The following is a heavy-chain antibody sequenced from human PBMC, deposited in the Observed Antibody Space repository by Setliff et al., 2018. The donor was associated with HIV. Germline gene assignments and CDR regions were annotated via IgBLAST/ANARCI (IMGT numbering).Heavy chain of an antibody. J-gene: IGHJ4*02. V-gene: IGHV1-69*06. CDR3: ANGEGHDSFNMVRGILRTVRADRPHFDY. CDR1: SCKSS. D-gene: IGHD3-10*01. Sequence: SCKSSITWVRQAPGQGLEYMGGIIPVIGTPVYSQKFQGRVTITADKSTSTAYMELNSLRPEDTAVYYCANGEGHDSFNMVRGILRTVRADRPHFDYWGQGTLVTVS. CDR2: IIPVIGTP.